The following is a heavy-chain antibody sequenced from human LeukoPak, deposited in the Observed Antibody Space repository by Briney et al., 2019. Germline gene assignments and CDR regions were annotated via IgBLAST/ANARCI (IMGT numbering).Heavy chain of an antibody. D-gene: IGHD3-3*01. CDR2: INHTGST. J-gene: IGHJ4*02. Sequence: SETLSLTCAVHGGSFRGYYWSWIRQPPGKRLKWIGEINHTGSTNYNPSLKSRVTISVDTSKNQFSLKLSSVTAADTAVYYCARTTNGRFRLDYWGQGTLVTVSS. V-gene: IGHV4-34*01. CDR1: GGSFRGYY. CDR3: ARTTNGRFRLDY.